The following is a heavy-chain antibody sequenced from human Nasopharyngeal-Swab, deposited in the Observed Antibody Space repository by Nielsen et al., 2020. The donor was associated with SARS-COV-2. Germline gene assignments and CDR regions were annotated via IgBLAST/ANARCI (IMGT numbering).Heavy chain of an antibody. J-gene: IGHJ6*03. CDR2: INHSGST. Sequence: PGKGPEWIGEINHSGSTNYNPSLKSQVTISVDTSKNQFSLKLSSVTAADTAVYYCARGRRVATIFHGWAPYYMDVWGKGTTVTVSS. V-gene: IGHV4-34*01. D-gene: IGHD5-12*01. CDR3: ARGRRVATIFHGWAPYYMDV.